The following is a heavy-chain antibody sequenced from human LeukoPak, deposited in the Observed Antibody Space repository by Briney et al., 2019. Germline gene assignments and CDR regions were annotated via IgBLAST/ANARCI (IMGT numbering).Heavy chain of an antibody. CDR1: GGSLNNNTYH. V-gene: IGHV4-39*01. CDR2: IYYTGGT. CDR3: ARQHRSGLDC. J-gene: IGHJ4*02. Sequence: SETLTLTCTASGGSLNNNTYHWAWIRQPPGKGLEWMGNIYYTGGTYYNPSLKSRVTISVDTSKNHFSLKLRSVTAADTAVYYCARQHRSGLDCWGKGTLDTVSS. D-gene: IGHD6-19*01.